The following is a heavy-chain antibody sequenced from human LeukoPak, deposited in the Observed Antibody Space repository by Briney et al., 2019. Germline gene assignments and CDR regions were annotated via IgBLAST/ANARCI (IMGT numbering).Heavy chain of an antibody. Sequence: ASVKVSCKASGGTFSSYAISWVRQAPGQGLEWMGWINPNSGGTNYAQKFQGRVTMTRDTSISTAYMELSRLRSDDTAVYYCARVRIALPDYWGQGTLVTVSS. V-gene: IGHV1-2*02. CDR1: GGTFSSYA. CDR3: ARVRIALPDY. CDR2: INPNSGGT. J-gene: IGHJ4*02. D-gene: IGHD6-13*01.